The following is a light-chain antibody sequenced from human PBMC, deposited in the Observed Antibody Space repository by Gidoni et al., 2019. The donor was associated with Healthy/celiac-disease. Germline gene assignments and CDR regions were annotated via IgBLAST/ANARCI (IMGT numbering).Light chain of an antibody. Sequence: DIVLTQSPATLSSSPGDRVTLTCRASQSVSSYLAWYQQKPGQAPRLLIYDASNRATGLPARFSGSGSGRDVTLTISSREPQEFAVYYCQQRSNWPPWTFGQGTKVEIK. CDR3: QQRSNWPPWT. CDR2: DAS. J-gene: IGKJ1*01. V-gene: IGKV3-11*02. CDR1: QSVSSY.